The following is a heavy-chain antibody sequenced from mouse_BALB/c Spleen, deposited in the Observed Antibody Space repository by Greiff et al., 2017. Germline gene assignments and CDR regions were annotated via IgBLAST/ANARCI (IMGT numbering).Heavy chain of an antibody. CDR3: AREDGSRGYYFDY. Sequence: QVQLQQSGPGLVAPSQSLSITCTVSGFSLTSYGVHWVRQPPGKGLEWLGVIWAGGSTNYNSALMSRLSISKDNSKSQVFLKMNSLQTDDTAMYYCAREDGSRGYYFDYWGQGTTLTVSS. D-gene: IGHD1-1*01. V-gene: IGHV2-9*02. CDR2: IWAGGST. J-gene: IGHJ2*01. CDR1: GFSLTSYG.